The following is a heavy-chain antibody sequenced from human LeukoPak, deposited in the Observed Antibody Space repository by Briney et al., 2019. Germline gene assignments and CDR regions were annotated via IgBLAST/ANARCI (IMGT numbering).Heavy chain of an antibody. CDR2: ISSSSSYI. J-gene: IGHJ4*02. Sequence: NPGGSLRLSCATSEFTFSSYSMNWVRQAPGKGLEWVSSISSSSSYIYYADSVKGRFTISRDNAKNSLYLQMNSLRADDTALYYCARDGSWGELSAQRYFDYWGQGILVTVSS. CDR3: ARDGSWGELSAQRYFDY. CDR1: EFTFSSYS. D-gene: IGHD1-26*01. V-gene: IGHV3-21*01.